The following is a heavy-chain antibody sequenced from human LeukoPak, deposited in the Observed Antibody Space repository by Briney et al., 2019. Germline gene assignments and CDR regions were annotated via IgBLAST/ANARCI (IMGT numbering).Heavy chain of an antibody. Sequence: GSLRLSCAASGFALSKYWMSWVRQAPGKGLEWVSAITGSGDSTFYADSVRGRFTISRDNSKNTLYLQMDSLRAEDTAVYYCAKAYYYGSGSNYKSFDYWGQGTLVTVSS. D-gene: IGHD3-10*01. CDR3: AKAYYYGSGSNYKSFDY. V-gene: IGHV3-23*01. J-gene: IGHJ4*02. CDR2: ITGSGDST. CDR1: GFALSKYW.